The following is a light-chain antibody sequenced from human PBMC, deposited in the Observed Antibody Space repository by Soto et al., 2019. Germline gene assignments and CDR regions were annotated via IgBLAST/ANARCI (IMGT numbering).Light chain of an antibody. CDR2: GNS. CDR1: SSNIGAGYD. J-gene: IGLJ1*01. Sequence: QSVLTQPPSVSGAPGQRVTISCTGSSSNIGAGYDVHWYQQLPGTAPKLLIYGNSNRPSGVPDRFSGSKAGTSAYLAITGLQAEDEADYYCQSYDSSLSAPYVFGTGTKLNVL. CDR3: QSYDSSLSAPYV. V-gene: IGLV1-40*01.